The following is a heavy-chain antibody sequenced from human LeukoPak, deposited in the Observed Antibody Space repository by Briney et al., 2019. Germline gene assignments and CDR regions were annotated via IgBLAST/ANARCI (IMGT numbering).Heavy chain of an antibody. V-gene: IGHV3-9*01. D-gene: IGHD6-13*01. CDR2: ISWNSGSI. CDR3: AKDIAAAGTGFWFDP. Sequence: GGSLRLSCAASGFTFDDYAMHWVRQAPGKGLGWVSGISWNSGSIGYADSVKGRFTISRDNAKNSLYLQMNSLRAEDTALYYCAKDIAAAGTGFWFDPWGQGTLVTVSS. CDR1: GFTFDDYA. J-gene: IGHJ5*02.